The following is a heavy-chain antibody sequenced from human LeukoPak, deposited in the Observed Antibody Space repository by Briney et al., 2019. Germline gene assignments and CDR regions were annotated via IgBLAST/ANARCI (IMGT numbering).Heavy chain of an antibody. Sequence: SETLSLTCTVSGGSISSSSYYWGWIRQPPGKGLEWIGSIYYSGGTYYNPSLKSRVTISVDTSKNQFSLKLSSVTAADTAVYYCARRLLREFAPWGQGTLVTVSS. V-gene: IGHV4-39*01. D-gene: IGHD3-16*01. CDR1: GGSISSSSYY. CDR3: ARRLLREFAP. J-gene: IGHJ5*02. CDR2: IYYSGGT.